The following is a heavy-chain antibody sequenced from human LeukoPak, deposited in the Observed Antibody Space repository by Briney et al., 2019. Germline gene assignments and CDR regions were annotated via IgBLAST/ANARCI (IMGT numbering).Heavy chain of an antibody. D-gene: IGHD3-22*01. V-gene: IGHV3-53*01. CDR3: ARGIPKDERITMMLVVSPSF. Sequence: GGSLRLSCTVSGFTLSSNSMSWVRQAPGKGLEGVSFIYSYNTHYSDSVKGRFTISRDNSKKTLYLQMNGLTAEDTAVYYCARGIPKDERITMMLVVSPSFWGQGTLVTVSS. CDR2: IYSYNT. J-gene: IGHJ4*02. CDR1: GFTLSSNS.